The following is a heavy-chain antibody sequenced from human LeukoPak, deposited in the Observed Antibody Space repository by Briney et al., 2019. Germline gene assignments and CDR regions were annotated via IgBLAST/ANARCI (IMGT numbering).Heavy chain of an antibody. CDR2: ISYDGSNK. D-gene: IGHD4-17*01. CDR1: GFTFSSYA. CDR3: ARTNYGDSKFDY. V-gene: IGHV3-30-3*01. Sequence: GGSLRLSCAASGFTFSSYAMHWVRQAPGKGLEWVAVISYDGSNKYYADSVKGRFTISRDNSKNTLYLQMNSLRAEDTAVYYCARTNYGDSKFDYWGQGTLVTVSS. J-gene: IGHJ4*02.